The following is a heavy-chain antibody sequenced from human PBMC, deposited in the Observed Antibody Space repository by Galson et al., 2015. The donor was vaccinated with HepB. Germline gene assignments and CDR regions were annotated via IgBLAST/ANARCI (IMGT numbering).Heavy chain of an antibody. D-gene: IGHD3-16*01. J-gene: IGHJ4*02. Sequence: SLRLSCAASGFTFSTYWMHWVRQAPGKGLVWVSQVNTDESNQHYADSVKGRFTISRDNAKNTLYLQMNSLRAEDTAVYYCARSPRYASYLDHWGQGILVTVSS. CDR1: GFTFSTYW. CDR2: VNTDESNQ. CDR3: ARSPRYASYLDH. V-gene: IGHV3-74*01.